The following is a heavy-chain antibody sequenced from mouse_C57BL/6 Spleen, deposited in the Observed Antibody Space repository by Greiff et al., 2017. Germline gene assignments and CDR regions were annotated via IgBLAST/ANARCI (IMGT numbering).Heavy chain of an antibody. D-gene: IGHD1-1*01. Sequence: VKLVESGAELVKPGASVKISCKASGYAFSSYWMNWVKQRPGKGLEWIGQIYPGDGDTNYNGKFKGKATLTADKSSSTAYMQLSSLTSEDSAVYFCARGFITTVVRGSYWYFDVWGTGTTVTVSS. J-gene: IGHJ1*03. V-gene: IGHV1-80*01. CDR1: GYAFSSYW. CDR2: IYPGDGDT. CDR3: ARGFITTVVRGSYWYFDV.